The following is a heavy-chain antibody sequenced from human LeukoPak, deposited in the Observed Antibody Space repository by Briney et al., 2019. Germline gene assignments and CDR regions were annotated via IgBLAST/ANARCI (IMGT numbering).Heavy chain of an antibody. Sequence: PGGSLRLSCVASGFTFSSYEMNWVRQAPGKGLEWVSAISGSGGSTYYADSVKGRFTISRDNSKNTLYLQMNSLRAEDTAVYYCAKGVTLGGLRWYRDVHWGQGTLVTVSS. CDR1: GFTFSSYE. CDR2: ISGSGGST. D-gene: IGHD4-23*01. V-gene: IGHV3-23*01. CDR3: AKGVTLGGLRWYRDVH. J-gene: IGHJ4*02.